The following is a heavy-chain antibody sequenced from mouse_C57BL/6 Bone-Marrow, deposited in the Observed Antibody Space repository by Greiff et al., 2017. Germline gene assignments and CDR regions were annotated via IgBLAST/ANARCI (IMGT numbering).Heavy chain of an antibody. V-gene: IGHV1-53*01. CDR2: INPSNGGT. J-gene: IGHJ3*01. D-gene: IGHD2-5*01. CDR1: GYTFPSSW. Sequence: VQLQQPGTELVKPGASVKLSCKASGYTFPSSWLLWVTQRPGHGLAWIGNINPSNGGTNSNEKFKSKATLTVDKSSSTAYMQLSSLTSEDSAVYYCASLAYYSNTGFAYWGQGTLVTVSA. CDR3: ASLAYYSNTGFAY.